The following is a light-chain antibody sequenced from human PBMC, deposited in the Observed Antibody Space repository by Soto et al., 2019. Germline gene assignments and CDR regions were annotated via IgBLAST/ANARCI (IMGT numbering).Light chain of an antibody. J-gene: IGLJ3*02. CDR3: TSYVGNDIWV. CDR1: SSDVGAYKY. CDR2: EVT. Sequence: QSVLTQPPSASGSPGQSVTISCTGTSSDVGAYKYVSWYQQYPGKAPKLMIYEVTKRPSRVPDRFSGSKSGNTAALTVSGIQAEEEADYYCTSYVGNDIWVFGGGTKLTVL. V-gene: IGLV2-8*01.